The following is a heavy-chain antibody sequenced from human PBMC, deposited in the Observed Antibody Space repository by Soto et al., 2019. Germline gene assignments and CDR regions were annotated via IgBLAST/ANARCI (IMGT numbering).Heavy chain of an antibody. J-gene: IGHJ3*02. Sequence: LRLSCAASGFTFSSYAMSWVRQAPGKGLEWVSALSGSGGSTYYADSVKGRFTISRDNSKNTLHLQLNSLRAEDTAVYYRAKGGNMIGGAFDIWGQGTMVTVSS. V-gene: IGHV3-23*01. CDR1: GFTFSSYA. CDR2: LSGSGGST. D-gene: IGHD3-16*01. CDR3: AKGGNMIGGAFDI.